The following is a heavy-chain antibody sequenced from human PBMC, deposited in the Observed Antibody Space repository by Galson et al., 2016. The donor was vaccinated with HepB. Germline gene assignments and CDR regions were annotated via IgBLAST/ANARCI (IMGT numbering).Heavy chain of an antibody. CDR2: IYHSGST. Sequence: SETLSLTCAVSAGSVSSNNWWSWFRQPPGKGLEWIGEIYHSGSTNYNPSLKSRVTISVDKSKNQLSLKLTSVTAADTAVYYCARQYYYDRVFDPWGQGTLVTVSS. V-gene: IGHV4-4*02. CDR1: AGSVSSNNW. J-gene: IGHJ5*02. CDR3: ARQYYYDRVFDP. D-gene: IGHD3-22*01.